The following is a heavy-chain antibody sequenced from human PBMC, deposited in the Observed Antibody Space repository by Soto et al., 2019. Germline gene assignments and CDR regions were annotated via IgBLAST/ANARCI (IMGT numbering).Heavy chain of an antibody. Sequence: QVQLVASGGGLVKPGGSLRLSCAASGFSFNNYYMNWIRQAPGKGLEWVGYISASGVTTYYADSVLGRFTITRDTSDKTLYHQMHSLVADDTAIYYCASPPLDSNSGAYPLFGYWGQGVLVTVSS. CDR2: ISASGVTT. CDR1: GFSFNNYY. CDR3: ASPPLDSNSGAYPLFGY. V-gene: IGHV3-11*01. D-gene: IGHD6-19*01. J-gene: IGHJ4*02.